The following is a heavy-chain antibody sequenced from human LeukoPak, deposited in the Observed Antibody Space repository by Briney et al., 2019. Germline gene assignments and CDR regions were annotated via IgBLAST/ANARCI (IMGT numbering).Heavy chain of an antibody. D-gene: IGHD5-24*01. J-gene: IGHJ4*02. CDR1: GCSISSISYY. CDR3: ANLWRD. V-gene: IGHV4-39*07. CDR2: IYYSGST. Sequence: SETLSFTCTVSGCSISSISYYWRWIRQPPGKGMEWIGSIYYSGSTYYNPSLKSRVTISVDTSKKQFSLKLSSVTAADRAVYYCANLWRDWGQGTLVTVSS.